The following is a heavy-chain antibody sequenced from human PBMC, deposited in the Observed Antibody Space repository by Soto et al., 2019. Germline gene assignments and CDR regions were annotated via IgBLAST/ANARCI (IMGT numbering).Heavy chain of an antibody. CDR3: ARQYCSSTSCPAYGMDV. V-gene: IGHV5-51*01. D-gene: IGHD2-2*01. Sequence: GESLKISGNGSGYRLTSYWIGWVRQMPGKVLEWMGIIYPGDSDTRYSPSFQGQVTISADKSISTAYLQWSSLKASDTAMYYSARQYCSSTSCPAYGMDVWGQGSTVTVSS. CDR1: GYRLTSYW. CDR2: IYPGDSDT. J-gene: IGHJ6*02.